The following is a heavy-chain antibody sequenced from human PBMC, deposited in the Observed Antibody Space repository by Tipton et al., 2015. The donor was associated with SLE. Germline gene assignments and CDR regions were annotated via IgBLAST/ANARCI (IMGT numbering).Heavy chain of an antibody. Sequence: TLSLTCTVSGGSISSGGYYWSWIRQHPGKGLEWIGYIFYSGGTYYNPSLKSRITISVDTSKNQFSLKLNSVTAADTAVYYCARFIAVAGIAEYFQHWGQGTLVTVSS. CDR1: GGSISSGGYY. CDR3: ARFIAVAGIAEYFQH. CDR2: IFYSGGT. D-gene: IGHD6-19*01. V-gene: IGHV4-31*03. J-gene: IGHJ1*01.